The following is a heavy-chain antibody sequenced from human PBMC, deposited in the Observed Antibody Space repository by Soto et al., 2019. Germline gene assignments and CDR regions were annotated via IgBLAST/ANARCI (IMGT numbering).Heavy chain of an antibody. CDR1: GGSLTSNSYY. J-gene: IGHJ4*02. Sequence: SETLSLTCTVSGGSLTSNSYYWGWIRQPPGKGLEWIGSFYYSQSTYFNPSLKSRVTISVETSKNQYSLKMSAVTAADTAVYYCARRSTVTYDYWGQGILVTVSS. V-gene: IGHV4-39*01. CDR2: FYYSQST. CDR3: ARRSTVTYDY. D-gene: IGHD4-17*01.